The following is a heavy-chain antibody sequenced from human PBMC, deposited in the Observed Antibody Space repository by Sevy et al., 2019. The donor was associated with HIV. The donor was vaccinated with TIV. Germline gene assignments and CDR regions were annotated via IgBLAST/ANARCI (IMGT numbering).Heavy chain of an antibody. CDR2: IKRKSDSGTT. CDR1: GFSFSNAW. Sequence: GGYLRLSCAASGFSFSNAWMTWVRQAPGKGLEWIGRIKRKSDSGTTDYAAPVIGRFTISRDDSKNTLFLQMNSLKSEDTAVYYCTTTVYWGQGTLVTVSS. CDR3: TTTVY. J-gene: IGHJ4*02. D-gene: IGHD2-8*01. V-gene: IGHV3-15*05.